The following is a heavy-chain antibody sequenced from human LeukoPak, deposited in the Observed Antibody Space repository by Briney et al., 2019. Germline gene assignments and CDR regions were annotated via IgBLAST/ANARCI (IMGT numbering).Heavy chain of an antibody. J-gene: IGHJ4*02. D-gene: IGHD5-24*01. CDR3: AKDEDGYFGS. Sequence: PGGSLSLFCIASGFTFNNYPMTWVRQAPGRGLEWVSIISGSGRTTYYAYSVKGQFTISRVNSKNTLYLQMSSLRAEDTGVYYCAKDEDGYFGSWGQGTLVTVSS. CDR1: GFTFNNYP. V-gene: IGHV3-23*01. CDR2: ISGSGRTT.